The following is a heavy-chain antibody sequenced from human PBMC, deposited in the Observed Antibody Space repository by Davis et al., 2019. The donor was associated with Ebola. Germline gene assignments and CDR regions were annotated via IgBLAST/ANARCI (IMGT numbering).Heavy chain of an antibody. Sequence: GESLKISCKGSGYSFTTYWFVWVRQMPGKGLESMGIIFPGDSDTRYSPSFQGQVTISADKSISTAYLQWSSLKASDTAMYYCARGTDGYNPGGYFDSWGQGTLVTVSS. CDR2: IFPGDSDT. CDR1: GYSFTTYW. J-gene: IGHJ4*02. D-gene: IGHD5-24*01. V-gene: IGHV5-51*01. CDR3: ARGTDGYNPGGYFDS.